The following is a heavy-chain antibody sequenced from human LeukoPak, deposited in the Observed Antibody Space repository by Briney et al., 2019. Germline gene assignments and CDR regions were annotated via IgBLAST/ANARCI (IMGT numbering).Heavy chain of an antibody. V-gene: IGHV3-7*01. Sequence: PGGSLRLSCAASGFTFGTYWMTWVRQAPGKGLEWVANIKQDGSEKYYVDSVRGRFTISRDNAKNSLYLQMNSLRVEDTAVYFCARDSGCRGWVCYSFYDCWGQGSLVNVSS. D-gene: IGHD2-21*02. J-gene: IGHJ4*02. CDR2: IKQDGSEK. CDR1: GFTFGTYW. CDR3: ARDSGCRGWVCYSFYDC.